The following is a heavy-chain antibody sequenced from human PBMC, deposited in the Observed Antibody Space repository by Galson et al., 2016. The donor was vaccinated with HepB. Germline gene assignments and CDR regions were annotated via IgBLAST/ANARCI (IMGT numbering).Heavy chain of an antibody. J-gene: IGHJ4*02. CDR1: GFSFSSSA. V-gene: IGHV1-58*01. CDR2: IVVGSGNT. CDR3: AGYDFWSGYYGYYFDN. Sequence: SVKVSCKASGFSFSSSAVHWVRQTRGQRLEWIGWIVVGSGNTNYAQKFQERVTITRVLSSGTAYMELSSLRSEDTAVYYCAGYDFWSGYYGYYFDNWGLGTLVTVSS. D-gene: IGHD3-3*01.